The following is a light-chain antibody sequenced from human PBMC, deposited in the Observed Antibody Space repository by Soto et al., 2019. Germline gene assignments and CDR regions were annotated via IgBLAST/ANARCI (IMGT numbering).Light chain of an antibody. CDR3: SSYTSSSTSLYV. V-gene: IGLV2-14*01. CDR2: DVS. Sequence: QSVLTQPASVSGSPGQSITISCTGTSSDVGGYNYVSWYQQHPGKAPKLMIYDVSNRPSGVPNRFSGSKSGNTASLTISGLQAEDEADYYCSSYTSSSTSLYVFGTGTKVTDL. CDR1: SSDVGGYNY. J-gene: IGLJ1*01.